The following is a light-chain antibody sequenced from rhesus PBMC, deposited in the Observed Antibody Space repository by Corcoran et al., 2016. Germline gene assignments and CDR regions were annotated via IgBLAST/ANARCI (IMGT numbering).Light chain of an antibody. CDR3: QQHNSYPLT. V-gene: IGKV1-33*02. CDR2: AAS. J-gene: IGKJ4*01. Sequence: DIQMTQSPSSLSASVGDRVTITCQASQGISSWLAWYQQKPGKALKLLISAASSLQSGVPSRLRGSGSGTHFTLTISSLQPEDFATDYCQQHNSYPLTFGGGTKVEIK. CDR1: QGISSW.